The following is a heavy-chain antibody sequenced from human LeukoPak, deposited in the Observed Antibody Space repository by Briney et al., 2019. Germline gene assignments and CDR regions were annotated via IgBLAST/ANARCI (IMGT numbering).Heavy chain of an antibody. CDR2: IAYHGSNK. V-gene: IGHV3-30-3*01. CDR3: ARDGPSYSTGYYFDY. D-gene: IGHD6-19*01. CDR1: GFTFSIYT. J-gene: IGHJ4*02. Sequence: GGSLRLSCAASGFTFSIYTMHWIRQAPGKGLEWVASIAYHGSNKYYADSVEGRFTISRDDPKNTLYVQINTLRVEDTAVYYCARDGPSYSTGYYFDYWGQGTLVTVSS.